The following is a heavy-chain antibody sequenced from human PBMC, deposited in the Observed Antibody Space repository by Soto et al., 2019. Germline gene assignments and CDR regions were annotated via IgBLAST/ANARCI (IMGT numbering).Heavy chain of an antibody. D-gene: IGHD4-17*01. V-gene: IGHV1-69*02. CDR2: IIPILGIA. CDR3: ARSRALTTVTTFDY. CDR1: GCTFSSYT. Sequence: SSVKVSCKAFGCTFSSYTISWVRQAPGQGLEWMGRIIPILGIANYAQKFQGRVTITADKSTSTAYMELSSLRPEDTAVYYCARSRALTTVTTFDYWGQGTLVTVSS. J-gene: IGHJ4*02.